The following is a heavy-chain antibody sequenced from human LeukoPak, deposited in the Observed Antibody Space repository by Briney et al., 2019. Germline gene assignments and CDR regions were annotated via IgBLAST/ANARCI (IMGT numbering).Heavy chain of an antibody. V-gene: IGHV4-31*03. CDR2: IYYSGST. Sequence: SETLSLTCTVSGGSISSGGYYWSWLPQHPGKGWEWIVYIYYSGSTYYNPSLKSRVTISVDTSKNQFSLKLSSVTAADTAVYYCARGPNYDYVWGSYRPYFDYWGQGTLVTVSS. CDR1: GGSISSGGYY. D-gene: IGHD3-16*02. J-gene: IGHJ4*02. CDR3: ARGPNYDYVWGSYRPYFDY.